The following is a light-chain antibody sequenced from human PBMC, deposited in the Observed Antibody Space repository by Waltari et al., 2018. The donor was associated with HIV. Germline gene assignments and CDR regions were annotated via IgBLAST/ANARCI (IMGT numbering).Light chain of an antibody. J-gene: IGKJ3*01. V-gene: IGKV1-9*01. CDR2: GAS. CDR1: QDMSSY. Sequence: DIQLSQSPSFLSASVGDRVTITCRASQDMSSYVAWYQQKPGQAPTLLIYGASTLQNGVPPRFSGSGSGTEYTLTIRSLQPDDFATYYCQHLNNYPLFTFGPGTKVDVK. CDR3: QHLNNYPLFT.